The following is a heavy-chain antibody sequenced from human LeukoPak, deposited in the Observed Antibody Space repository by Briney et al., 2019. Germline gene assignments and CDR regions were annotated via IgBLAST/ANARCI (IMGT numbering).Heavy chain of an antibody. CDR2: ISADGGTT. CDR3: ARGRGGPPFDY. Sequence: GGSLRLSCAASGFSFRGYGMHWVRQAPGKGLEYVSAISADGGTTYYADSVKDRFIISRDNAKNTLYLQMGSLRNEDMAVYYCARGRGGPPFDYRGQGTLVIVSS. CDR1: GFSFRGYG. V-gene: IGHV3-64*02. J-gene: IGHJ4*02.